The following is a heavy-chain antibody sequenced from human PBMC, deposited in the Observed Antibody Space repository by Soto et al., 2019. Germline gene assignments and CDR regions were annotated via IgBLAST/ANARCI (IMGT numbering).Heavy chain of an antibody. J-gene: IGHJ5*02. V-gene: IGHV3-7*01. CDR1: GFTSSGYW. D-gene: IGHD4-4*01. CDR3: ARDYSNPRGRFDP. CDR2: INQDGSEK. Sequence: GGSLRLSCGVSGFTSSGYWMTWVRQAPGKGLEWVANINQDGSEKYYVDSVRGRFTISRDNTKNSLYLQMNSLRAEDTAIYYCARDYSNPRGRFDPWGQGTLVTVSS.